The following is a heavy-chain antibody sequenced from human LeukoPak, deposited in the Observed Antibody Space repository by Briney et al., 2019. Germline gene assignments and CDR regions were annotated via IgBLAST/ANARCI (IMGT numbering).Heavy chain of an antibody. Sequence: GGSLRLSCAASGFTVSNSYMTWVRQAPGKGLEWVSVIYRDSSTYYADSVKGRFTISRDNSKNTLYLQMNSLRAEDTAVYYCAKTGGPWDWGQGALVTVSS. D-gene: IGHD7-27*01. V-gene: IGHV3-53*01. CDR2: IYRDSST. J-gene: IGHJ4*02. CDR1: GFTVSNSY. CDR3: AKTGGPWD.